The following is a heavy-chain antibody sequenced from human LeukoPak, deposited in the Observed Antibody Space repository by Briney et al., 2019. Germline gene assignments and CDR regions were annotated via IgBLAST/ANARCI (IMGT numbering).Heavy chain of an antibody. Sequence: HAGGSLRLSCAASGFTFDDYAMHWVRQAPGKGLEWVSGISWNSGSIGYADSVKGRFTISRDNAKNSLYLQMNSLRAEDTALYYCAKDMYSSGWYFDYWGQGTLVTVSS. CDR1: GFTFDDYA. CDR2: ISWNSGSI. D-gene: IGHD6-19*01. J-gene: IGHJ4*02. V-gene: IGHV3-9*01. CDR3: AKDMYSSGWYFDY.